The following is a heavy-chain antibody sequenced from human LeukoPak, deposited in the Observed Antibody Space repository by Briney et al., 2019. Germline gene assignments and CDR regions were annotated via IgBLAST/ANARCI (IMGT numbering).Heavy chain of an antibody. J-gene: IGHJ3*02. Sequence: GGSLRLSCAASGFTFSSYTMSWVRQAPGKGLEFVSSISGGGGSTYYADSVKGRFTISRDNSKNTLYLQMNSLRAEDTAVYYCAKVEMATIGGAFDIWGQGTMVTVSS. CDR2: ISGGGGST. D-gene: IGHD5-24*01. CDR1: GFTFSSYT. V-gene: IGHV3-23*01. CDR3: AKVEMATIGGAFDI.